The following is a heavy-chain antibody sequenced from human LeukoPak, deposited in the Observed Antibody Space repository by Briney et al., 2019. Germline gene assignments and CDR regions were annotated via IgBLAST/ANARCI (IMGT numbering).Heavy chain of an antibody. Sequence: SETLSLTCTVSGGSISSYYWSWIRQPPGKGLEWIGYIYYSGSTNYNPSLKSRVTISVDTSKNQFSLKLSSVTAADTAVYYCARESGQGWFGELSLDYWGQGTLVTVSS. CDR1: GGSISSYY. J-gene: IGHJ4*02. CDR3: ARESGQGWFGELSLDY. V-gene: IGHV4-59*01. CDR2: IYYSGST. D-gene: IGHD3-10*01.